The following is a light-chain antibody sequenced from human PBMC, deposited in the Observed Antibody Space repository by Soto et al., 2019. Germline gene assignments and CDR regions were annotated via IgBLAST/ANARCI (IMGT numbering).Light chain of an antibody. Sequence: EIVLTQSPGTLSLSPGERATLSCRASQSVSNNYLAWYQQKPGQAPRLLIYGASNRATGIPDRFSGSGSGTDFTLTISRPEPEDFAVYYCQQYGSSGTFGQGTRLEIK. CDR1: QSVSNNY. CDR3: QQYGSSGT. V-gene: IGKV3-20*01. CDR2: GAS. J-gene: IGKJ5*01.